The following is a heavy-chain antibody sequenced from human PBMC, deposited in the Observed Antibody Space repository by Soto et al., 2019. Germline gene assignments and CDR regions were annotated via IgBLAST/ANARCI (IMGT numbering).Heavy chain of an antibody. CDR1: GFTVGSNY. Sequence: GGSLRLSCAASGFTVGSNYMSWVRQAPGKGLEWVSVIYSEGTPYYADSVKGRFTISRENSNNTLYLHMNNLRAEDTAVYYCARSTYYDILTGSYYYYAMDVWGEGTTVTVSS. V-gene: IGHV3-53*01. D-gene: IGHD3-9*01. CDR3: ARSTYYDILTGSYYYYAMDV. CDR2: IYSEGTP. J-gene: IGHJ6*04.